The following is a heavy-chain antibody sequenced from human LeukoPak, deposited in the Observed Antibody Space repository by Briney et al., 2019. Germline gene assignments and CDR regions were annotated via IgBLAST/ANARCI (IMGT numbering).Heavy chain of an antibody. D-gene: IGHD3-22*01. J-gene: IGHJ4*02. CDR2: IYPGDSDT. Sequence: GESLKISCKGPGYSFTSYWIGWVRQMPGKGLEWMGIIYPGDSDTRYSPSFQGQVTISADKSISTAYLQWSSLKASDTAMYYCARGSYDSSGYPLTFDYWGQGTLVTVSS. V-gene: IGHV5-51*01. CDR1: GYSFTSYW. CDR3: ARGSYDSSGYPLTFDY.